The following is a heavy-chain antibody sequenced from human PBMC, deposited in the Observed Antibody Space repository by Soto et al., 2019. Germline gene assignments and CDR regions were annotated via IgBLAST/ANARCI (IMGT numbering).Heavy chain of an antibody. V-gene: IGHV1-69*13. Sequence: ASVKVSCKASGGTFSSYAISWVRQAPGQGLEWMGRIIPISGTANYAQKFQGRVTVTADESTSTAYMELSSLRSEDTAVYFCASRASGSYYNVAPLGYWRQRTLVTVSS. CDR3: ASRASGSYYNVAPLGY. CDR2: IIPISGTA. J-gene: IGHJ4*02. D-gene: IGHD3-10*01. CDR1: GGTFSSYA.